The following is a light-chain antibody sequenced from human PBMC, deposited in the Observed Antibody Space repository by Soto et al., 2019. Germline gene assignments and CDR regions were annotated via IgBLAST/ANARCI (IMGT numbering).Light chain of an antibody. Sequence: EIVLTQSPGTLSLSPGERATLSCRASQSVGRNYLAWYQQKPGQAPRLLIHGASSRATGIPDRFSGSGSGTDFILTISRLEPEDFAVYYCPQYASSPLTFGGGTKVEIK. V-gene: IGKV3-20*01. CDR3: PQYASSPLT. J-gene: IGKJ4*01. CDR1: QSVGRNY. CDR2: GAS.